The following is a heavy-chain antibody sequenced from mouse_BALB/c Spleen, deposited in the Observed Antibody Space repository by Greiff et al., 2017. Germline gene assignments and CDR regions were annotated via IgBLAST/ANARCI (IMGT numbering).Heavy chain of an antibody. CDR1: GYSFTGYF. J-gene: IGHJ1*01. CDR3: ARPYDYDGWYFDV. D-gene: IGHD2-4*01. Sequence: VQLQQSGPELVKPGASVKISCKASGYSFTGYFMNWVMQSHGKSLEWIGRINPYNGDTFYNQKFKGKATLTVDKSSSTAHMELRSLASEDSAVYYCARPYDYDGWYFDVWGAGTTVTVSS. CDR2: INPYNGDT. V-gene: IGHV1-20*02.